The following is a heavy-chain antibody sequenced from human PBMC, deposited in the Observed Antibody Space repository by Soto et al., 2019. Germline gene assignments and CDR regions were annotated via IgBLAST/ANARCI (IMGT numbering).Heavy chain of an antibody. CDR2: IYDSESA. Sequence: QVQLQESGPGLVKASQTLSLICSVSGESISSGGYYWSWIRHHPGKGLEWIGYIYDSESAYYNPSLKSRVTISMDTSKNHFAMKLSSVTAADTAVYYCARASSSSSAADYWGQGTLITVS. J-gene: IGHJ4*02. CDR1: GESISSGGYY. V-gene: IGHV4-31*03. CDR3: ARASSSSSAADY. D-gene: IGHD6-6*01.